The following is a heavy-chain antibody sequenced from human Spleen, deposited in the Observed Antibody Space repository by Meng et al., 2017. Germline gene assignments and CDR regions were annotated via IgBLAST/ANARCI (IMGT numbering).Heavy chain of an antibody. Sequence: GESLKISCAASGFTFSSYAMSWVRQAPGKGLEWVSAISGSGGNTYYADSVKGRFTISRDNAKNSLYLQMNSLRTEDTALYYCAKGYTSSWYNFDFWGQGTLVTVSS. J-gene: IGHJ4*02. CDR3: AKGYTSSWYNFDF. CDR2: ISGSGGNT. D-gene: IGHD6-13*01. CDR1: GFTFSSYA. V-gene: IGHV3-23*01.